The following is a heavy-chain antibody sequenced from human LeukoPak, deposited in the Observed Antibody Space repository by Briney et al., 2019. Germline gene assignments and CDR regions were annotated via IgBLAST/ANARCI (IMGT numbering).Heavy chain of an antibody. V-gene: IGHV5-51*01. D-gene: IGHD3-22*01. J-gene: IGHJ6*02. Sequence: GESLKTSCKGSGYSITTYWIGRVRQMPGKGLEWMGIIYPGDSDTRYSPSFQGQVTISADKSISTAYLQWSSLKASDTAMYYCAMGSSGSYSYYYGMDVWGQGTTVTVSS. CDR3: AMGSSGSYSYYYGMDV. CDR2: IYPGDSDT. CDR1: GYSITTYW.